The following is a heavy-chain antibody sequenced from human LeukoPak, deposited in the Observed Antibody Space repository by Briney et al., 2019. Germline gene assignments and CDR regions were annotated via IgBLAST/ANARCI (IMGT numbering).Heavy chain of an antibody. D-gene: IGHD6-13*01. Sequence: ASVKVSCKASGGTFSSYAISWVRQAPGQGLEWMGRIIPILGIANYAQKFQGRVTITADKSTSTAYMELSSLRSEDTAVYYCARLSSSWTPRFDPWGQGTLVTVSS. CDR3: ARLSSSWTPRFDP. J-gene: IGHJ5*02. V-gene: IGHV1-69*04. CDR2: IIPILGIA. CDR1: GGTFSSYA.